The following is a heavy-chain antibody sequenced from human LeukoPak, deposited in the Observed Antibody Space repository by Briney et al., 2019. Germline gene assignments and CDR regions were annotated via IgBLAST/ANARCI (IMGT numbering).Heavy chain of an antibody. Sequence: GRSLRLSCAASGFTFSSYAMHWVRQAPGKGLEWVAVISYDGSNKYYADSEKGRFTISRDNSKNTLYLQMNSLRAEDTAVYYCARDRVAVAGHQYFQHWGQGTLVTVSS. J-gene: IGHJ1*01. CDR2: ISYDGSNK. CDR3: ARDRVAVAGHQYFQH. V-gene: IGHV3-30*04. CDR1: GFTFSSYA. D-gene: IGHD6-19*01.